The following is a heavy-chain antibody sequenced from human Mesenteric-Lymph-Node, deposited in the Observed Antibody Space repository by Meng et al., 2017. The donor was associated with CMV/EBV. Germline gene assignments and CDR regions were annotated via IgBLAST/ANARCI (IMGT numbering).Heavy chain of an antibody. D-gene: IGHD2-2*01. J-gene: IGHJ4*02. CDR3: AREKSHCSSTDCYLVNGMDY. CDR1: GFSLSSYE. CDR2: ISSSDNTI. Sequence: GGSLRLSCVASGFSLSSYEMNWVRRAPGKGLEWVAYISSSDNTIYYADSVKGRFSVSRDNAKNSLHLQMYNLRAEDTAVYYCAREKSHCSSTDCYLVNGMDYWGQGTLVTVSS. V-gene: IGHV3-48*03.